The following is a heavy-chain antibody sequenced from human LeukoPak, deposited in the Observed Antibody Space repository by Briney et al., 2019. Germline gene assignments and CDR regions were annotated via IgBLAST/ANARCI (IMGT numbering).Heavy chain of an antibody. V-gene: IGHV1-2*06. CDR3: ARDQKSSSGWYDAFDI. CDR2: INPNSGGT. CDR1: GYTFTGYY. J-gene: IGHJ3*02. D-gene: IGHD6-19*01. Sequence: ASVKVSCKASGYTFTGYYMHWVRQAPGQGLEWMGRINPNSGGTNYAQKFQGRVTMTRDTSISTAYMELSRLRSEDTAVYYCARDQKSSSGWYDAFDIWGQGTMVTVSS.